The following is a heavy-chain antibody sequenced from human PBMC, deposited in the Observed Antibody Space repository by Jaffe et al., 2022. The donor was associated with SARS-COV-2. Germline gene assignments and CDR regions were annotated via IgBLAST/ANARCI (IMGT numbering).Heavy chain of an antibody. Sequence: QVQLVQSGSELKKPGASVKVSCKASGYTFSTYAMNWVRQAPGQGLEWMGWINTNTGNPTYAQGFTGRFVFSLDTSVSTAYLHISSLKAEDTAVYFCARGLTMTTVATFGYWGQGTLVTVSS. CDR1: GYTFSTYA. CDR2: INTNTGNP. CDR3: ARGLTMTTVATFGY. J-gene: IGHJ4*02. V-gene: IGHV7-4-1*02. D-gene: IGHD4-17*01.